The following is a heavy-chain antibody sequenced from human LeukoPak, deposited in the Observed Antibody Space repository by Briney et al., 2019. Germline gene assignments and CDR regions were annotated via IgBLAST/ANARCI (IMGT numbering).Heavy chain of an antibody. V-gene: IGHV4-34*01. CDR2: TKHSGRT. CDR1: GGSFTGYY. CDR3: TKGHQPRRGLKRVYFDY. Sequence: PSGTLSLTCALYGGSFTGYYWSWIRPPPGKGRGWVGETKHSGRTNYNPSPMRRAAISVPKSKKQSSLNLRSVTAAARPVIYCTKGHQPRRGLKRVYFDYWGQGTLVTVSS. D-gene: IGHD5-24*01. J-gene: IGHJ4*02.